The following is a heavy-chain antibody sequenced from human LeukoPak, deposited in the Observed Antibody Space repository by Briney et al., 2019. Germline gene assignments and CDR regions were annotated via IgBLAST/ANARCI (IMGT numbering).Heavy chain of an antibody. Sequence: GGSLRLSCAASGFTFSSSWMSWVRQAPGKGLEWVANIIQDGSAQYYVDSVKGRFTISRDNSKNTLYLQMNSLRAEDTAVYYCAKSSYDFWSGYYPFDYWGQGTLVTVSS. CDR1: GFTFSSSW. CDR3: AKSSYDFWSGYYPFDY. CDR2: IIQDGSAQ. V-gene: IGHV3-7*03. D-gene: IGHD3-3*01. J-gene: IGHJ4*02.